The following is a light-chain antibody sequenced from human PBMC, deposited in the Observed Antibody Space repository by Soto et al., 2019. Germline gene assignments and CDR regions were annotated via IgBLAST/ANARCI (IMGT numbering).Light chain of an antibody. V-gene: IGLV2-8*01. CDR1: SSDVGGYNY. J-gene: IGLJ3*02. Sequence: QSVLTQPPSASGSPGRSVTISCTGTSSDVGGYNYVSWYQQHPGKAPKLIIYEVINRPSGVPDRFSGSKSDNTASLTVSGLRAEDEADYYCKSYAGRNTWVFGGGTKLTVL. CDR2: EVI. CDR3: KSYAGRNTWV.